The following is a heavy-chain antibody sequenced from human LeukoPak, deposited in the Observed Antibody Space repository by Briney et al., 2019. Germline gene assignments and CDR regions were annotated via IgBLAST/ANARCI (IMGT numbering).Heavy chain of an antibody. CDR1: GFIFSSYT. J-gene: IGHJ4*02. V-gene: IGHV3-21*01. Sequence: GGSLRLSCAASGFIFSSYTINWVRQAPGKGPEWVSSISSSSSYIYYADSVKGRFTISRYNARITLYLQMNSLRAEDTAVYYGARDTLASRTTDYWGQGTLVTVSS. CDR3: ARDTLASRTTDY. D-gene: IGHD1-1*01. CDR2: ISSSSSYI.